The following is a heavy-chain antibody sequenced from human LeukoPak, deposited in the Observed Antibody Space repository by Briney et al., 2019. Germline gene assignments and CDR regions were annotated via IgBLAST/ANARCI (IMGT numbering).Heavy chain of an antibody. CDR2: IYYSGNT. J-gene: IGHJ3*02. V-gene: IGHV4-59*01. CDR3: ARDPGGPRQWLAHAFDI. Sequence: PSETLSLTCTVSGGSISSYYWSWIRQPPGKGLEWVGYIYYSGNTNYNPSLKSRVTISVDTSKNQFSLKLSSVTAADTAVYYCARDPGGPRQWLAHAFDIWGQGTMVTVSS. D-gene: IGHD6-19*01. CDR1: GGSISSYY.